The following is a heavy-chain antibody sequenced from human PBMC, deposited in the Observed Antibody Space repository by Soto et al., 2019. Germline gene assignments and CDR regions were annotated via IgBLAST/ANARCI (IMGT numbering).Heavy chain of an antibody. V-gene: IGHV2-70*11. CDR3: ARIVARTAMVTYFDY. CDR2: IDWDDDK. Sequence: SGPTLVKPTQTLTLTCTFSGFSLSTSGMCVSWIRQPPGKALEWLARIDWDDDKYYSTSLKTRLTISKDTSKNQVVLTMTNMDPVDTATYYCARIVARTAMVTYFDYWGQGTLVTVSS. D-gene: IGHD5-18*01. J-gene: IGHJ4*02. CDR1: GFSLSTSGMC.